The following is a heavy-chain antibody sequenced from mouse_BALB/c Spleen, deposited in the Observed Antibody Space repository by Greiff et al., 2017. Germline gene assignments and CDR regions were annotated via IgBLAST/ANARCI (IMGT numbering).Heavy chain of an antibody. CDR3: ARDDGYYDY. CDR2: IDPFNGGT. V-gene: IGHV1S135*01. CDR1: GYSFTSYY. Sequence: VQLQQSGPELMKPGASVKISCKASGYSFTSYYMHWVKQSHGKSLEWIGYIDPFNGGTSYNQKFKGKATLTVDKSSSTAYMHLSSLTSEDSAVYYCARDDGYYDYWGQGTTLTVSS. J-gene: IGHJ2*01. D-gene: IGHD2-3*01.